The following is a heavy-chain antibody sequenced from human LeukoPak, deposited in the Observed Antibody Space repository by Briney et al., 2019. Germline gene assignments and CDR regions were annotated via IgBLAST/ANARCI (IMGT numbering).Heavy chain of an antibody. D-gene: IGHD5-12*01. J-gene: IGHJ5*02. CDR2: MNPNSGNT. CDR3: ARGPEVDIVATILGVWFDP. V-gene: IGHV1-8*01. Sequence: ASVKVSCKASGYTFTSYDINWVRQATGQGLEWMGWMNPNSGNTGYAQKFQGRVTMTRNTSISTAYMELSSPRSEDTAVYYCARGPEVDIVATILGVWFDPWGQGTLVTVSS. CDR1: GYTFTSYD.